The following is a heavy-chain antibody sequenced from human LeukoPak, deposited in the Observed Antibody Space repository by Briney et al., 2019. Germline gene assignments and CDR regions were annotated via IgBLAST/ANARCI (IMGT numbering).Heavy chain of an antibody. J-gene: IGHJ4*02. CDR2: VNTDGIST. V-gene: IGHV3-74*01. D-gene: IGHD3-10*01. Sequence: GGSLRLSCAASGSTFSSYWMYWVRQAPGKGLVWVSRVNTDGISTTYADSVKGRFTISRDNAKNTLYLQMNSLRAEDTAVYYCARNYAAGLVDYWGQGTLVTVSS. CDR1: GSTFSSYW. CDR3: ARNYAAGLVDY.